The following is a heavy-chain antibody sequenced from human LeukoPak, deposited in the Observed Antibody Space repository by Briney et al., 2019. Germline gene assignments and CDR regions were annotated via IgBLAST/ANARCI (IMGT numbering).Heavy chain of an antibody. J-gene: IGHJ4*02. CDR1: GFTFSTYG. CDR2: IWPDGSYK. V-gene: IGHV3-33*01. CDR3: ARAVGPFDY. Sequence: GRSLRLSCATSGFTFSTYGIHWVRQAPGKGLEWVAAIWPDGSYKYYADSVKDRFTISRDNSKNTVYLQMNTLRDEDTAVYYCARAVGPFDYWGQGTLVTVSS. D-gene: IGHD3-16*01.